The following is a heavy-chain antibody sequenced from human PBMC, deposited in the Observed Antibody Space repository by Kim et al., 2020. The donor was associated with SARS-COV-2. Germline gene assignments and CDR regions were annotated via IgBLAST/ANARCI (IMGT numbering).Heavy chain of an antibody. CDR2: INHSGST. Sequence: SETLSLTCAVYGGSFSGYYWSWIRQPPGKGLEWIGEINHSGSTNYNPSLKSRVTISVDTSKNQFSLKLSSVTAADTAVYYCARTPHPTYSSGCPFDYWGQGTLVTVSS. J-gene: IGHJ4*02. CDR3: ARTPHPTYSSGCPFDY. CDR1: GGSFSGYY. V-gene: IGHV4-34*01. D-gene: IGHD6-19*01.